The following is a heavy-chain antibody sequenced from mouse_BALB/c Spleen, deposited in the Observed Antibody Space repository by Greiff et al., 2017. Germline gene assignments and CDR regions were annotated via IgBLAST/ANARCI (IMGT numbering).Heavy chain of an antibody. D-gene: IGHD2-4*01. J-gene: IGHJ2*01. CDR1: GYTFTDYN. Sequence: EVKLQESGPELVKPGASVKISCKASGYTFTDYNMHWVKQSHGKSLEWIGYIYPYNGGTGYNQKFKSKATLTVDNSSSTAYMELRSLTSEDSAVYYCARGSTMITGLDYWGQGTTLTVSS. CDR3: ARGSTMITGLDY. CDR2: IYPYNGGT. V-gene: IGHV1S29*02.